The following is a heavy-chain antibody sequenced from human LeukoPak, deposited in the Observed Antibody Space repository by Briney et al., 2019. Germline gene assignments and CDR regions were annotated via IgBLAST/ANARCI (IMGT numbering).Heavy chain of an antibody. V-gene: IGHV1-18*01. J-gene: IGHJ4*02. CDR2: ISAYNGNT. D-gene: IGHD3-9*01. CDR3: ARDGSEYDILTGYPKDY. Sequence: ASVKVSCKASGYTFTSYGISWVRQAAGQGLEWMGWISAYNGNTNYAQKLQGRVTMTTDTSTSTAYMELRSLRSDDTAVYYCARDGSEYDILTGYPKDYWGQGTLVTVSS. CDR1: GYTFTSYG.